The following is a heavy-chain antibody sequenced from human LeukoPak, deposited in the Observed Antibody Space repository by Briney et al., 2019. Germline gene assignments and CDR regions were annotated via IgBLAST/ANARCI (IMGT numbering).Heavy chain of an antibody. Sequence: ASVKVSCKASGYTFTSYGISWVRQAPGQGLEWMGWISAYNGNTNYAQKLQGRVTITADESTSTAYMELSSLRSEDTAVYYCARGPPTYYYDSSGYLPFWGQGTLVTVSS. CDR3: ARGPPTYYYDSSGYLPF. J-gene: IGHJ4*02. CDR1: GYTFTSYG. V-gene: IGHV1-18*01. CDR2: ISAYNGNT. D-gene: IGHD3-22*01.